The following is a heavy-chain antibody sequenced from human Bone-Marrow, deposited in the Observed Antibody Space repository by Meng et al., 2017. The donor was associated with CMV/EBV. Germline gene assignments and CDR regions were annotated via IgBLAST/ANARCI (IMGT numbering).Heavy chain of an antibody. D-gene: IGHD2-15*01. CDR1: GYSFSTCW. V-gene: IGHV5-51*01. CDR2: IYPGDSET. J-gene: IGHJ3*02. Sequence: KVSCKGSGYSFSTCWIAWVRQMPGNGLECMGVIYPGDSETRYNPSFQGQVTISADKSISTTYLQWSSLKASDTAMYYCATPRNAGRLGAFDIWGQGTMVTVSS. CDR3: ATPRNAGRLGAFDI.